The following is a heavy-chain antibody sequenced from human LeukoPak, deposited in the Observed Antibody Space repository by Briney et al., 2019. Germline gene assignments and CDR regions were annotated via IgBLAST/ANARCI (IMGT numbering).Heavy chain of an antibody. CDR3: AKGGYYYDSSGHYTRKPFDY. Sequence: GGSLRLSCAASGFTFSSYAMSWVRQAPGKGLEWVSAISGSGGSTYYADSVKGRFTISRDNSKNTLYLQMNSLRAEDTAVYYCAKGGYYYDSSGHYTRKPFDYWGQGTLVTVSS. CDR2: ISGSGGST. J-gene: IGHJ4*02. D-gene: IGHD3-22*01. V-gene: IGHV3-23*01. CDR1: GFTFSSYA.